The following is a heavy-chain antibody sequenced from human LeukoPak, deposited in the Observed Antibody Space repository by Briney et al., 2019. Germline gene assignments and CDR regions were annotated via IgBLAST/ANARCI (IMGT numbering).Heavy chain of an antibody. J-gene: IGHJ6*02. CDR3: ARRVTGSWFGEFTDYYYYYGMDV. CDR2: IYTSGST. CDR1: GGSISSYY. V-gene: IGHV4-4*08. D-gene: IGHD3-10*01. Sequence: PSETLSLTCTVSGGSISSYYWSWIRQPPGKGLEWIGYIYTSGSTNYNPSLKSRVTISVDTSKNQFSLKLSSVTAADTAVYYCARRVTGSWFGEFTDYYYYYGMDVWGQGTTVTVSS.